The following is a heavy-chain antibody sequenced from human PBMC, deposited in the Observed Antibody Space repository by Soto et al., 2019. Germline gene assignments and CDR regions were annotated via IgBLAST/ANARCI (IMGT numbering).Heavy chain of an antibody. CDR1: GFTFSSYA. J-gene: IGHJ4*02. D-gene: IGHD3-16*02. CDR3: ARKRIMITFGGVIADDY. CDR2: ISGSGGST. V-gene: IGHV3-23*01. Sequence: GGSLRLSCAASGFTFSSYAMSWVRQAPGKGLEWVSAISGSGGSTYYADSVEGRFTISRDNSKNTLYLQMNSLRAEDTAVYYCARKRIMITFGGVIADDYWGQGTLVTVSS.